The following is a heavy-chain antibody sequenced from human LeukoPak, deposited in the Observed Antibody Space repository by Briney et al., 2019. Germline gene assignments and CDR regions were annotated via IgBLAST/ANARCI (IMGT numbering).Heavy chain of an antibody. Sequence: ASVKVSCKASGYTFTGYYMHWVRQAPGQGLEWMGRINPNSGGTNYAQKFQGRVTMTRDTSISTAYMELSRLRSEDTAVYYCATALGGSGSYYSWDYWGQGTLVTVSS. CDR2: INPNSGGT. V-gene: IGHV1-2*06. J-gene: IGHJ4*02. CDR3: ATALGGSGSYYSWDY. CDR1: GYTFTGYY. D-gene: IGHD3-10*01.